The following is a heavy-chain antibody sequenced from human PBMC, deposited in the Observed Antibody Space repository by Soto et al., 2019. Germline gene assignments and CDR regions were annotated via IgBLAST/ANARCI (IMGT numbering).Heavy chain of an antibody. CDR3: ARAPRGNYGYPSYFDY. J-gene: IGHJ4*02. CDR1: GGSFRGYY. CDR2: IYYSGST. Sequence: SETLSLTCAVYGGSFRGYYWSWIRQPPGKGLEWVGYIYYSGSTNYNPSLKSRVTISVDTSKNQFSLKLSSVTAADTAVYYCARAPRGNYGYPSYFDYWGQGTLVTVS. D-gene: IGHD3-10*01. V-gene: IGHV4-59*01.